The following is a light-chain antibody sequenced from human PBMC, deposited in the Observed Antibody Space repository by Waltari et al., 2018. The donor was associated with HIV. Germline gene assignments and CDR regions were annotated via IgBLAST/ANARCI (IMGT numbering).Light chain of an antibody. Sequence: DIVLTQSPGTLSLSPGERDTLSCRASQSVSNSYLAWYQQKPGQAPRLLIYGASSRATGIPDRFSGSGSGTDFTLTISRLEPEDFAVYSCHQYGSSPYTFGQGTKLEIK. CDR2: GAS. CDR3: HQYGSSPYT. V-gene: IGKV3-20*01. CDR1: QSVSNSY. J-gene: IGKJ2*01.